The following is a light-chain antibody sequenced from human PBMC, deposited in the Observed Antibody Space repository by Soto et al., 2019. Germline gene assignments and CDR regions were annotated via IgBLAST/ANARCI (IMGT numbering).Light chain of an antibody. CDR2: DVT. J-gene: IGLJ1*01. CDR1: SSDVGGYNY. CDR3: CSHAGSYTYV. V-gene: IGLV2-11*01. Sequence: QSALTQPRSVSGSPGQSLTLSCIGTSSDVGGYNYVSWYQQHPGKVPKLMIYDVTKRPSGVPDRFSGSKSGNTASLTISGLQSEDEADYYCCSHAGSYTYVFGTGTKVTVL.